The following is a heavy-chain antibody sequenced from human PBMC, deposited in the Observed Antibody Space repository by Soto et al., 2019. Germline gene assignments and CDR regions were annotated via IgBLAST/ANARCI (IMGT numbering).Heavy chain of an antibody. V-gene: IGHV1-69*01. CDR2: IIPIFGTA. Sequence: QVQLVQSGAEVKKPGSSVKVSCKASGGTFSSYAISWVRQAPGQGLEWMGGIIPIFGTANYAQKFQGRVTITADESTSTAHMELSSLRSEDTAVYYCASRGYCSGGSCYSAPYGMDVWGQGTTVTVSS. CDR1: GGTFSSYA. CDR3: ASRGYCSGGSCYSAPYGMDV. J-gene: IGHJ6*02. D-gene: IGHD2-15*01.